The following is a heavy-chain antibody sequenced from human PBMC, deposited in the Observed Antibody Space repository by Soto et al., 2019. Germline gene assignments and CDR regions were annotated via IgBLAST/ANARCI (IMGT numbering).Heavy chain of an antibody. CDR1: GGSISSGGYY. V-gene: IGHV4-31*03. D-gene: IGHD4-17*01. Sequence: SETLSLSCTVSGGSISSGGYYWSWIDQHPGKGLEWIGYIYYSGSTYYNPSLKSRVTISVDMSKNQFSLKLSSVTAADTAIYYCARTGYGDYDFGYWGQGALVTVSS. J-gene: IGHJ4*02. CDR3: ARTGYGDYDFGY. CDR2: IYYSGST.